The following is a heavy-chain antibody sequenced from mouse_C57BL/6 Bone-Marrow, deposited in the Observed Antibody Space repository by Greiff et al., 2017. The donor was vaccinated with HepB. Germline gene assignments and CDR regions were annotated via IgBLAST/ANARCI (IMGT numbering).Heavy chain of an antibody. V-gene: IGHV1-20*01. CDR2: INPYNGDT. D-gene: IGHD3-1*01. CDR3: ARRATGYFDY. J-gene: IGHJ2*01. CDR1: GYSFTGYF. Sequence: VQLKESGPELVKPGDSVKISCKASGYSFTGYFMNWVMQSHGKSLEWIGRINPYNGDTFYNQKFKGKATLTVDKSSSTAHMELRSLTSEDSAVYYCARRATGYFDYWGQGTTLTVSS.